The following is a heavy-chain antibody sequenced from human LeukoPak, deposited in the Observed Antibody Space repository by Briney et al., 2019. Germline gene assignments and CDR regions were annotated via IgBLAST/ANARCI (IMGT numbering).Heavy chain of an antibody. V-gene: IGHV4-59*01. D-gene: IGHD3-10*01. J-gene: IGHJ4*02. CDR1: GGFISSYY. CDR3: ARDYYDSGSSAL. Sequence: PSETLSLTCTVSGGFISSYYWSWIRQPPGKGLEWIGFIYYSGSTNYNPSLKSRVTISVDTSKNQFSLKLRSVTAADTAVYYCARDYYDSGSSALWGQGTLVTVSS. CDR2: IYYSGST.